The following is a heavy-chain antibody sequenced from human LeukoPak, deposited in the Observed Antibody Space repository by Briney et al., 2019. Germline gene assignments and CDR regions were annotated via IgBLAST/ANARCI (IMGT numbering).Heavy chain of an antibody. CDR2: LFYSGNN. D-gene: IGHD4/OR15-4a*01. Sequence: KTSETLSLTCTVSGGSINSSYSYWGWIRQPPGKGLEWIGSLFYSGNNYNNPSLKSRVTISVDTSKNQFSLKLTSVTAADTALYYCVRLLPLRKDCWGQGTLVTVSS. V-gene: IGHV4-39*01. J-gene: IGHJ4*02. CDR1: GGSINSSYSY. CDR3: VRLLPLRKDC.